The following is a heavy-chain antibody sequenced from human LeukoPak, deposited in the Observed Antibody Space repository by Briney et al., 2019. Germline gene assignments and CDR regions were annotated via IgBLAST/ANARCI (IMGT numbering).Heavy chain of an antibody. D-gene: IGHD3-10*01. J-gene: IGHJ4*02. CDR2: ISSSSSYI. Sequence: PGGSLRLSCAASGFTFSSYSMNWVRQAPGKGLEWVSSISSSSSYIYYADSVKGRFTISRDNAKNSLYLQMNSLRAEDTAVYYCARDSGSGSYPFDYWGQGTLVTVSS. CDR1: GFTFSSYS. V-gene: IGHV3-21*01. CDR3: ARDSGSGSYPFDY.